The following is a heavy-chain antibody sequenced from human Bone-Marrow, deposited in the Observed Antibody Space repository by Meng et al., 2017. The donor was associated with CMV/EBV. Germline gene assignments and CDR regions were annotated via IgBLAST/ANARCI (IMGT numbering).Heavy chain of an antibody. V-gene: IGHV4-39*01. J-gene: IGHJ4*02. D-gene: IGHD4-23*01. CDR3: ARHSSLTMVVTY. Sequence: SQTLSLTCDVSGGSISSSSYYWGWIRQPPGKGLEWIGSIYYSGSTYYNPSLKSRVTISVDTSKNQFSLKLSSVTAADTAVYYCARHSSLTMVVTYWGQGTLVTVSS. CDR2: IYYSGST. CDR1: GGSISSSSYY.